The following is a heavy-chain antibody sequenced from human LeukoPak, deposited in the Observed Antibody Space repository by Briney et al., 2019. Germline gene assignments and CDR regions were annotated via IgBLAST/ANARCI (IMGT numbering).Heavy chain of an antibody. Sequence: GASVKGSCKASRYTFTGYYMHWVRQAPGQGLEWMGWINPNSGGTNYAQKFQGRVTMTRDTSISTAYMELSRLTSDDTAVYYCARDVPVYSREWFDPWGQGTLVTVSS. CDR3: ARDVPVYSREWFDP. CDR2: INPNSGGT. D-gene: IGHD2-21*01. CDR1: RYTFTGYY. J-gene: IGHJ5*02. V-gene: IGHV1-2*02.